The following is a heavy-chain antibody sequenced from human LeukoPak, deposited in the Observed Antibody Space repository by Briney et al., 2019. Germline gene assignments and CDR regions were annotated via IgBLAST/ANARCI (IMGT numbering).Heavy chain of an antibody. D-gene: IGHD6-13*01. J-gene: IGHJ3*01. CDR2: ISYSSRCI. Sequence: GGSLRLSCAGSEVTFSPYSLNWVRQAPGKGLEWVSSISYSSRCIYYADSVKGRFTISRDNAKNSLYLQMNSLRADDTAVYYCASGRVVQQMVLGAFDVWGQGTMVTVSS. CDR1: EVTFSPYS. CDR3: ASGRVVQQMVLGAFDV. V-gene: IGHV3-21*01.